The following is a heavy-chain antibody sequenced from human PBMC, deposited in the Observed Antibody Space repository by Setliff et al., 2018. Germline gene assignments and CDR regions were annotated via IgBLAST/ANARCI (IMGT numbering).Heavy chain of an antibody. CDR2: TIPMFGTT. CDR3: ARIVAAADPYNWFDP. CDR1: GGTFSSYG. J-gene: IGHJ5*02. Sequence: SVKVSCKASGGTFSSYGITWVRQAPGQGLEWMGGTIPMFGTTNYARKFQGRVTITTDESTSTAYMELSSLRSEDTAVYYCARIVAAADPYNWFDPWGQGTLVTVSS. V-gene: IGHV1-69*05. D-gene: IGHD6-13*01.